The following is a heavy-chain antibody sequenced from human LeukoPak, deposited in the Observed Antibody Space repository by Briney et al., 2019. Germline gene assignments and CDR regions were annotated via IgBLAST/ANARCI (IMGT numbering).Heavy chain of an antibody. CDR3: ARVLYYGSGSSPISY. J-gene: IGHJ4*02. CDR2: INHSGST. D-gene: IGHD3-10*01. Sequence: PSETLSLTCAVYGGSCSGYYWSWIPQPPGKGLEWMGEINHSGSTNYNPSLKSRVTISVDTSKNQFSLKLSSVTAADTAVYDCARVLYYGSGSSPISYWGQGTLVTVSS. V-gene: IGHV4-34*01. CDR1: GGSCSGYY.